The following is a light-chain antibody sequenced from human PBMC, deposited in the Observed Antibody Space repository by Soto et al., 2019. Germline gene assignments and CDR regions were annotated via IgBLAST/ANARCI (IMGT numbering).Light chain of an antibody. Sequence: EVVLTQSPATLSLSPGERVTLSCRASQTVWRSLAWYQQKPGQAPRLLIFGSSNRATGIPVRFSGSGAGTDFTLTISSLEPEYFGVYYCQQSSHWPPVFGGGTKVEIK. J-gene: IGKJ4*01. CDR1: QTVWRS. CDR3: QQSSHWPPV. CDR2: GSS. V-gene: IGKV3-11*01.